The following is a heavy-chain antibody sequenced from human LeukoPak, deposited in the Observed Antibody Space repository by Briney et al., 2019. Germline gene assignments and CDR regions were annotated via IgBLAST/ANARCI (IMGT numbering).Heavy chain of an antibody. D-gene: IGHD4-17*01. V-gene: IGHV3-30*01. CDR3: ARVLMTFGDYAGPFDF. J-gene: IGHJ4*02. CDR2: VAYAGTHN. CDR1: GFTFSSYA. Sequence: PGRSLRLSCAAAGFTFSSYAMHWVRQAPGKGLEWVAVVAYAGTHNQYADSGEGRFTISRDNSQNTLSLQMDSLTGEDTAVYYCARVLMTFGDYAGPFDFWGQGTLVTVSS.